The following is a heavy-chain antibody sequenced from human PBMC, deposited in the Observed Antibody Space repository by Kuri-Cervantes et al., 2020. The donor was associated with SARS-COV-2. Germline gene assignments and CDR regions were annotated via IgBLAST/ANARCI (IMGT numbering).Heavy chain of an antibody. CDR3: AKALSGCAGDCPTR. CDR2: ISGSGGRT. D-gene: IGHD2-21*01. J-gene: IGHJ4*02. Sequence: GESLKISCAASGFTFIGHAMNWVRQAPGKGLEWVSGISGSGGRTYYADSVKGRFTISRDNSKNTLYLQMNSPRAEDTAVYYCAKALSGCAGDCPTRWGQGTLVTVSS. CDR1: GFTFIGHA. V-gene: IGHV3-23*01.